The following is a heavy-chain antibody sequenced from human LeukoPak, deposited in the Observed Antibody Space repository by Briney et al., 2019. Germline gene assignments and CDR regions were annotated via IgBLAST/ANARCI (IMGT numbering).Heavy chain of an antibody. D-gene: IGHD2-15*01. J-gene: IGHJ5*02. CDR2: IYYSGSA. V-gene: IGHV4-61*08. Sequence: SETLSLTCSVSGGSLNTGGNYWSWIRQPPGKGLEWIAYIYYSGSANYNPSLKSRVTISIDTSKDQFSLKLTSVTAGDTAVYYCARDSSCSGGTCYDTWGQGTLVTVSS. CDR1: GGSLNTGGNY. CDR3: ARDSSCSGGTCYDT.